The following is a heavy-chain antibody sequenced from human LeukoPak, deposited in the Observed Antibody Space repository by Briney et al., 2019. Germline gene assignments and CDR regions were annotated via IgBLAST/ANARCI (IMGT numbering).Heavy chain of an antibody. Sequence: GGALRLSCAASGFTFSDYYMSWVRQAPGEGLEWGSYISISSSYTNYADSVKGRFSISRDNAKNSLYLQMNSLRAEDTAVYYCARDGGSYYDILTGYRQLTYGMDIWGKGTTVTVSS. D-gene: IGHD3-9*01. CDR3: ARDGGSYYDILTGYRQLTYGMDI. J-gene: IGHJ6*04. CDR2: ISISSSYT. V-gene: IGHV3-11*06. CDR1: GFTFSDYY.